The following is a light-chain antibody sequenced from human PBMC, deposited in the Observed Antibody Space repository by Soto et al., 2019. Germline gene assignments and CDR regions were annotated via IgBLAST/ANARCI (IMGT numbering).Light chain of an antibody. Sequence: DIQMTQSPSSLSASVGDRVTITCRASQSISTYLNWYQHKPGKAPNLLIYTAFSLHSGVPSRFSGSGSGTDFTLTISSLQPEDFATYYCQQTYSNQFTFGRGTKLEIK. CDR3: QQTYSNQFT. V-gene: IGKV1-39*01. J-gene: IGKJ2*01. CDR1: QSISTY. CDR2: TAF.